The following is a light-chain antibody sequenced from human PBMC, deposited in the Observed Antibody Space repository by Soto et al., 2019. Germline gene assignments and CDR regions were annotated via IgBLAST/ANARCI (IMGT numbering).Light chain of an antibody. V-gene: IGKV3-20*01. J-gene: IGKJ3*01. CDR2: DAS. Sequence: EIVLTQSPGTLSLSPGERATLSCRASQSVSSSYLAWYQQKSGQAPRLLIYDASRATGIPDRFSGSGSGTDFTLTITRLQPEDFAVYYCRPYGTSALFGPGTKVDI. CDR1: QSVSSSY. CDR3: RPYGTSAL.